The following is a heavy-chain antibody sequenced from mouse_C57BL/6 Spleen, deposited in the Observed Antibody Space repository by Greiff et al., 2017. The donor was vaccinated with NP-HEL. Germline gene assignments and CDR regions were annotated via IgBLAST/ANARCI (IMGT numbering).Heavy chain of an antibody. CDR3: ARSTGTRYWYFDV. CDR2: INPSNGGT. CDR1: GYTFTSYW. Sequence: QVQLQQPGTELVKPGASVKLSCKASGYTFTSYWMHWVKQRPGQGLEWIGNINPSNGGTNYNEKFKSKATLTVDKSTSTPYMQLSSLTSEDSAIYYCARSTGTRYWYFDVWGTGTTVTVSS. V-gene: IGHV1-53*01. D-gene: IGHD4-1*01. J-gene: IGHJ1*03.